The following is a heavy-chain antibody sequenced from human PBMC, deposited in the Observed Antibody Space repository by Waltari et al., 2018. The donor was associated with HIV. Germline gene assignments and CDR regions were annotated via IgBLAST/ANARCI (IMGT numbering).Heavy chain of an antibody. Sequence: QLQLHESGPGLVTASETLSLTCTVPGGTITSPSYSWGWLRQPPGKGLEWVGNVFYNGDTFYNPSLKSRVTISVDTSKNQLSLRLNSVTAADTAVYYCLRATIFGIVISAFDLWGQGTMVTVSS. CDR1: GGTITSPSYS. V-gene: IGHV4-39*07. CDR3: LRATIFGIVISAFDL. CDR2: VFYNGDT. D-gene: IGHD3-3*01. J-gene: IGHJ3*01.